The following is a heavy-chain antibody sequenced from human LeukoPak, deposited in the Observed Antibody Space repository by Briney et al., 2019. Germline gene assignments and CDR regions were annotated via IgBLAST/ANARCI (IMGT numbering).Heavy chain of an antibody. CDR1: GFTVSSNY. CDR2: VYSGGST. Sequence: GGSLRLSCAASGFTVSSNYMSWVRQAPGKGLEGFSVVYSGGSTYYADSVKGRFTISRDNSKNTLYLQMNSLRAEDTAVYYCARGPYYSPYSFDYWGQGTLVTVSS. D-gene: IGHD2/OR15-2a*01. V-gene: IGHV3-53*01. CDR3: ARGPYYSPYSFDY. J-gene: IGHJ4*02.